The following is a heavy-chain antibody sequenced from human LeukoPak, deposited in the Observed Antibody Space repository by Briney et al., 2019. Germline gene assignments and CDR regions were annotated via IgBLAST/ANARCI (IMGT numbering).Heavy chain of an antibody. D-gene: IGHD3-16*02. CDR1: GGSISSSSYY. CDR2: IYYSGST. J-gene: IGHJ5*02. CDR3: ARHPDDYVWGSYRPNWFDP. Sequence: PSETLSLTCTVSGGSISSSSYYWGWLRQPPGTGLEWIGSIYYSGSTYYNPSLKSRVTISVDTSKNQFSLKLSSVTAADTAVYYCARHPDDYVWGSYRPNWFDPWGQGTLVTVSS. V-gene: IGHV4-39*01.